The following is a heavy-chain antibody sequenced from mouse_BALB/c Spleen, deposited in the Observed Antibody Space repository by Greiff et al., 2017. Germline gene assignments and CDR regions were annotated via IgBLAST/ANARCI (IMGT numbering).Heavy chain of an antibody. Sequence: EVKLMESGPSLVKPSQTLSLTCSVTGDSITSGYWNWIRKFPGNKLEYMGYISYSGSTYYNPSLKSRISITRDTSKNQYYLQLNSVTTEDTATYYCARCLLLREAMDYWGQGTSVTVSS. CDR1: GDSITSGY. CDR2: ISYSGST. CDR3: ARCLLLREAMDY. D-gene: IGHD1-1*01. V-gene: IGHV3-8*02. J-gene: IGHJ4*01.